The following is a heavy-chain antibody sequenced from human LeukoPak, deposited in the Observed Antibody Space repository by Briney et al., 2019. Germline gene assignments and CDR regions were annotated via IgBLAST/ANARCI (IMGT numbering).Heavy chain of an antibody. CDR1: GFTFSNAW. Sequence: GGSLRLSCAASGFTFSNAWMSWVRQAPGKGREWVARVKSKIDGETVDYAEPVKGRFTISRDDSINKLYLQMNTLKTEDTAVYYCTTLGVLDLPWGQGTLVTVSS. J-gene: IGHJ4*02. CDR3: TTLGVLDLP. CDR2: VKSKIDGETV. V-gene: IGHV3-15*01. D-gene: IGHD3-3*01.